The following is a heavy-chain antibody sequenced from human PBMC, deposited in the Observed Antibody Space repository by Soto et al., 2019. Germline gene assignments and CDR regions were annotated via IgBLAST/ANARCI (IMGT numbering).Heavy chain of an antibody. Sequence: ASVKVSCKASGYSFTNYYMHWVRQAPGQGLEWMGWINPNSGGTNYAQKFQGWVTMTRDTSISTAYMELSRLRSDDTAVYYCARDDGGDYANAFDIWGQGTMVTVSS. CDR1: GYSFTNYY. CDR3: ARDDGGDYANAFDI. CDR2: INPNSGGT. V-gene: IGHV1-2*04. D-gene: IGHD4-17*01. J-gene: IGHJ3*02.